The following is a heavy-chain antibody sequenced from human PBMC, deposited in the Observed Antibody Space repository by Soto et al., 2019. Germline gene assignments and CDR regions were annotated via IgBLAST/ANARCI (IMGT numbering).Heavy chain of an antibody. J-gene: IGHJ6*02. CDR3: ARASSSRVSSLSGMDV. D-gene: IGHD6-13*01. Sequence: ASVKVSCKASGGTFSSYAISWVRQAPGQGLEWMGGIIPIFGTANYAQKFQGRATITADESTGTAYMELSSLRSEDTAVYYCARASSSRVSSLSGMDVWGQGTTVTVSS. CDR2: IIPIFGTA. CDR1: GGTFSSYA. V-gene: IGHV1-69*13.